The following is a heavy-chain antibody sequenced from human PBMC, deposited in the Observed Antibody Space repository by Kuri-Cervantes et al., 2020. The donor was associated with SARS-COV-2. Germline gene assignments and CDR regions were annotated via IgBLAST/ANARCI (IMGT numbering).Heavy chain of an antibody. D-gene: IGHD6-13*01. V-gene: IGHV3-30-3*02. CDR3: AKAAAAAGNTKYYYYYYMDV. J-gene: IGHJ6*03. CDR1: GFTFSSYA. CDR2: ISYDGSNK. Sequence: GGSLRLSCAASGFTFSSYAMHWVRQAPGKGLEWVAVISYDGSNKYYADSVKGRFTISRDNSKNTLYLQMNSLRAEDTAVYYCAKAAAAAGNTKYYYYYYMDVWGKGTTVTVSS.